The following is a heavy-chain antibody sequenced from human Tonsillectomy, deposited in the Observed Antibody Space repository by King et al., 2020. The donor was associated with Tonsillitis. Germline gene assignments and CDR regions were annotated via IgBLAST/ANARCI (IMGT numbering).Heavy chain of an antibody. V-gene: IGHV3-30*12. J-gene: IGHJ6*02. CDR1: PFAFTSFG. D-gene: IGHD2-15*01. CDR3: VNDRALGDLPAVVYGMDV. Sequence: VQLVESGGGVVQPGHSLRLSCAASPFAFTSFGMHWVRQAPGKGLEWVAFVSPDGSAVNYGDSVRGRFTISRDNSNKMVYLQMFSLRRDDTAMYYCVNDRALGDLPAVVYGMDVWCRGTTVTVSS. CDR2: VSPDGSAV.